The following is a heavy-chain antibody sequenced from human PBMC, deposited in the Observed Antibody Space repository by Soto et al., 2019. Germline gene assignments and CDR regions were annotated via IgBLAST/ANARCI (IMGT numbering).Heavy chain of an antibody. J-gene: IGHJ4*02. CDR1: GFIFDEFA. V-gene: IGHV3-9*01. Sequence: SLRLSCVASGFIFDEFAIHWVRQAPGKGLEWVSGISWDSGSINYADSVRGRFTISRDNAKNSLYLHMTSLGSEDTAFYYCAKIVTRHSLVPVFDQWGQGALVTVSS. D-gene: IGHD2-21*01. CDR3: AKIVTRHSLVPVFDQ. CDR2: ISWDSGSI.